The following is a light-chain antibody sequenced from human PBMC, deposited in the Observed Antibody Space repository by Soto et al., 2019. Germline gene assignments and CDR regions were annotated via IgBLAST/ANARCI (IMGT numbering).Light chain of an antibody. CDR3: CSYADNYTYV. Sequence: QSVLTQPRSVSGSPGQSVTISCTGTSSDVGGYNYVSWYQQHPGKAPKLMIFDVTKRPSGVPDRFSGSKSGNTASLTISGLQAEDEADYYCCSYADNYTYVLGTGTKVTVL. J-gene: IGLJ1*01. CDR1: SSDVGGYNY. V-gene: IGLV2-11*01. CDR2: DVT.